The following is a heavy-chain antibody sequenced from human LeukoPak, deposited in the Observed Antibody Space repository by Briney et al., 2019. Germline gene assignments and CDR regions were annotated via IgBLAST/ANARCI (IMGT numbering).Heavy chain of an antibody. CDR3: ARDYYDSSGYCLDY. J-gene: IGHJ4*02. D-gene: IGHD3-22*01. CDR1: GFTFSDYY. V-gene: IGHV3-11*01. Sequence: GGSLRLSCAASGFTFSDYYMSWIRQAPGKGLEWVSYISSSGSTIYYADSVKGRFTISRDNAKNSLYLQMYSLRAEDTAVYYCARDYYDSSGYCLDYWGQGTLVTVSS. CDR2: ISSSGSTI.